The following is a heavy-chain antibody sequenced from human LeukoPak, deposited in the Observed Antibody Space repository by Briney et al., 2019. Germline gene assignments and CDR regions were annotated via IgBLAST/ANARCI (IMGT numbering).Heavy chain of an antibody. CDR2: IYYSGTT. V-gene: IGHV4-30-4*01. D-gene: IGHD3-10*01. CDR3: ARDDRMVRGVPFDY. CDR1: GGSISSSY. J-gene: IGHJ4*02. Sequence: SETLSLTCTVSGGSISSSYWSWIRQPPGKGLEYIGYIYYSGTTYYNPSLKSRVIISVDTSKNQFSLKLSSVTAADTAVYYCARDDRMVRGVPFDYWGQGTLVTVSS.